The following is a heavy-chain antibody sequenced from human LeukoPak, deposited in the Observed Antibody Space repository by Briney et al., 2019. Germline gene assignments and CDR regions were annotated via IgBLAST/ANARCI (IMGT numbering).Heavy chain of an antibody. CDR3: ARGMVTHSPPMYNDY. Sequence: EASVKVSCKASGYTFTGYYMHCVQQAPGQGLEWMGRINPNSGGTNYAQKFQGRVTMTRDTSISTAYMELSRLRSDDTAVYYCARGMVTHSPPMYNDYWGQEPWSPSPQ. J-gene: IGHJ4*01. D-gene: IGHD2-21*02. CDR1: GYTFTGYY. CDR2: INPNSGGT. V-gene: IGHV1-2*06.